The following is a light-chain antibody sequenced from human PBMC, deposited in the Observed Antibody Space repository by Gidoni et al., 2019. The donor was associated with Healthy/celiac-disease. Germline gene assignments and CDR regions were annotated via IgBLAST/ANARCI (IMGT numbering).Light chain of an antibody. J-gene: IGKJ1*01. V-gene: IGKV3-20*01. Sequence: EIVLTQSPGTLSLSPGERATLSCRASQSVSSNYLAWYQQKPGQAPRLVIYGASNRATGIPDRFSGSGSGTDFTLTISRLETEDFAVYYCQQYGRSPRTFGQGTKVEIK. CDR3: QQYGRSPRT. CDR2: GAS. CDR1: QSVSSNY.